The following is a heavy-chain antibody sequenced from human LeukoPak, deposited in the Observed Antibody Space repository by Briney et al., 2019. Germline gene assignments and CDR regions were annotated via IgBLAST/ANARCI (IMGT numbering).Heavy chain of an antibody. V-gene: IGHV4-59*08. CDR3: ARYRVEGIDAFDI. J-gene: IGHJ3*02. CDR1: GGPLTSYH. CDR2: VYYRGDT. Sequence: SETLSPTCSVSGGPLTSYHWSWIRQSPGRELEWIGYVYYRGDTYYNPALKSRVTLSVDTSTKQFSLRLNSVTAADTAVYYCARYRVEGIDAFDIWGQGTMVAVSS. D-gene: IGHD5-24*01.